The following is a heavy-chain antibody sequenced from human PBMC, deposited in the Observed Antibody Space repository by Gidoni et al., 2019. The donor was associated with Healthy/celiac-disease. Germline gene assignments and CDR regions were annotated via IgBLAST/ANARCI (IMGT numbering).Heavy chain of an antibody. CDR2: IYYSGST. V-gene: IGHV4-31*01. D-gene: IGHD2-8*01. CDR1: GCSISSGGYY. J-gene: IGHJ3*02. CDR3: ARGRASVLGAFDI. Sequence: QVQLQESGPVLVKPSQTLSLTCTVSGCSISSGGYYWSWIRQHPGKGLEWIGYIYYSGSTYYNPSLKSLVTISVDTSKNQFSLKLSSVTAADTAVYYCARGRASVLGAFDIWGQGTMVTVSS.